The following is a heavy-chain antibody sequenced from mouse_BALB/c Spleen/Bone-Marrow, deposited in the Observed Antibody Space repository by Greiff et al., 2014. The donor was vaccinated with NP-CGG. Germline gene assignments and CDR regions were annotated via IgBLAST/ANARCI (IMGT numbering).Heavy chain of an antibody. V-gene: IGHV14-3*02. CDR1: GFNIKDTY. CDR3: ASGSSYDYFDY. Sequence: VHVKQSGAELVKPGASVKLSCTASGFNIKDTYMHWVKQRPEQGLEWIGRIDPANGNTKYNPKFQGKATITVDQSSNTAYLQLGSLTSEDTAVYYCASGSSYDYFDYWGQGTTLTVSS. D-gene: IGHD1-1*01. J-gene: IGHJ2*01. CDR2: IDPANGNT.